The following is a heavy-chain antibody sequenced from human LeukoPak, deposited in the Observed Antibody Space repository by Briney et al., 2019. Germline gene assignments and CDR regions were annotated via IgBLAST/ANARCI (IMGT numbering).Heavy chain of an antibody. CDR1: GFTFSDYY. CDR2: IRSRGSTI. D-gene: IGHD3-10*01. CDR3: AREISGSYEGGYDY. J-gene: IGHJ4*02. Sequence: PGRSLRLSCAASGFTFSDYYMSWIRQAAGKGLELVSYIRSRGSTIYYADSVKGRFTISRDNAKNSLYLQMNSLRAEDTAVYYCAREISGSYEGGYDYWGQGTLVTVSS. V-gene: IGHV3-11*01.